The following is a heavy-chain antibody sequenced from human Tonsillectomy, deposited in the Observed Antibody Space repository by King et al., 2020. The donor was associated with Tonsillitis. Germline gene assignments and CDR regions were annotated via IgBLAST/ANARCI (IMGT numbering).Heavy chain of an antibody. V-gene: IGHV4-39*01. Sequence: QMQLQESGPGLVKPSETLSLTCTVSGGSINSSSFYWDWIRQPPGKGLEWIGSINYSGSTYYNPSLKSRVTISVDTSKTQVSLKLSSVTSADTALYYCARMRSYGDPYYWGQGTLVTVSP. CDR2: INYSGST. D-gene: IGHD4-17*01. J-gene: IGHJ4*02. CDR1: GGSINSSSFY. CDR3: ARMRSYGDPYY.